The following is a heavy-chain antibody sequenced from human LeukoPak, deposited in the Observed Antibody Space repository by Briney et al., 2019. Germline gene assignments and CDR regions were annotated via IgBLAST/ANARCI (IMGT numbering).Heavy chain of an antibody. CDR2: IYRGDSDT. CDR3: ARHAQILCFGELLDNWFAP. D-gene: IGHD3-10*01. J-gene: IGHJ5*02. Sequence: RGESLKISCKGSGYSFTSYWIGWVRQMHGKGLEWMGVIYRGDSDTRYSPSFQGPVPTSADKSISTAYLQWSSLKASDTPMYYCARHAQILCFGELLDNWFAPWGQGTLATVSS. CDR1: GYSFTSYW. V-gene: IGHV5-51*01.